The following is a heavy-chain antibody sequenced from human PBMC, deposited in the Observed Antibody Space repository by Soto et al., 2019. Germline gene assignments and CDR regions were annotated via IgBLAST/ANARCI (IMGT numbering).Heavy chain of an antibody. V-gene: IGHV1-3*01. CDR2: INAGNGNT. J-gene: IGHJ4*02. CDR1: GYTFTSYA. D-gene: IGHD1-26*01. Sequence: ASVKVSCKASGYTFTSYAMHWVRQAPGQRLEWMGWINAGNGNTKYSQKFQGRVTITRDTSASTAYMELSSLRSEDTAVYYCARVLVGATPVDYWGQGTLVTVLL. CDR3: ARVLVGATPVDY.